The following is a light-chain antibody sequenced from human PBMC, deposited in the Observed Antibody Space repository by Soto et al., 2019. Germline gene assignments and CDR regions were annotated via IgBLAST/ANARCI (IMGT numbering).Light chain of an antibody. CDR1: QSVRSN. CDR2: GES. J-gene: IGKJ1*01. CDR3: QQYNNWSPRA. V-gene: IGKV3-15*01. Sequence: VLTQSPATLSVSPGERATLSCRASQSVRSNLAWYQQKAGQAPRLLIYGESTRATGIPARFSGSGSGKEFTLTISSLQSEDLAVYYCQQYNNWSPRAFGQGDQGGYQT.